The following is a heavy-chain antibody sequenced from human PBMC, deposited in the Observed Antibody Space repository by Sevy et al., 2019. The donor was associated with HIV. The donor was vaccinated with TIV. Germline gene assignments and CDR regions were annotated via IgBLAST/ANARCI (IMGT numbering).Heavy chain of an antibody. D-gene: IGHD2-2*01. CDR3: ARRRAGKLGIVVVPAMDV. J-gene: IGHJ6*02. CDR2: TYYRSKWYN. Sequence: SQTLSLTCAISGDSVSSNSAAWNWIRQSPSRGLEWLGRTYYRSKWYNDYAVSVKSRITINPDTSKNQFSLQLNSVTPEDTAVYYCARRRAGKLGIVVVPAMDVWGQGTTVTVSS. CDR1: GDSVSSNSAA. V-gene: IGHV6-1*01.